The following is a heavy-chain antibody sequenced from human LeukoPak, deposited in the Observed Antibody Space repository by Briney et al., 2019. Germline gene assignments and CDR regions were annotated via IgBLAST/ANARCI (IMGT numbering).Heavy chain of an antibody. CDR3: ASTYYDSSGSPFDY. J-gene: IGHJ4*02. CDR2: IYSGGST. Sequence: GGSLRLSCAASGFTFSSYSMSWVRQAPGKGLEWVSVIYSGGSTYYADSVKGRFTISRDNSKNTLYLQMNSLRAEDTAVYYCASTYYDSSGSPFDYWGQGTLVTVSS. CDR1: GFTFSSYS. D-gene: IGHD3-22*01. V-gene: IGHV3-53*01.